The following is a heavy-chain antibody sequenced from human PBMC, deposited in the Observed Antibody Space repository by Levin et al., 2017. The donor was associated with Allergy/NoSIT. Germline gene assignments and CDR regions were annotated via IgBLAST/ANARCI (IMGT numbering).Heavy chain of an antibody. V-gene: IGHV4-34*01. CDR1: GESFGGYY. CDR3: ARGLPYGSGSYYFDR. J-gene: IGHJ4*02. D-gene: IGHD3-10*01. CDR2: IHHTGRT. Sequence: SQTLSLTCAVYGESFGGYYWTWIRQAPGEGLAWIGEIHHTGRTNYNPSLESRVTISIDTSKNQFSLNLNSVTAAATAVYYCARGLPYGSGSYYFDRWGPGTLVTVSS.